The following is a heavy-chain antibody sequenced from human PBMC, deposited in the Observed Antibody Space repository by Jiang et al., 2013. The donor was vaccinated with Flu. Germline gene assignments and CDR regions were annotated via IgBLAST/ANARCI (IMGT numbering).Heavy chain of an antibody. J-gene: IGHJ4*02. Sequence: GGLVQPGGSLRLSCAASGFTFSNYWMSWVRQAPGKGLEWVANIKQDGSEKYYVDSVKGRFTISRDNAESSLYLQMNSLRAEDTAVYYCARRYFDYWGQGTLVTVSS. CDR1: GFTFSNYW. V-gene: IGHV3-7*01. CDR3: ARRYFDY. CDR2: IKQDGSEK.